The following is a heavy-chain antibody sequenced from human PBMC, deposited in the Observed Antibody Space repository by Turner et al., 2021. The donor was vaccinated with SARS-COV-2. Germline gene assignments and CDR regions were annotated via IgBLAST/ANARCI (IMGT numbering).Heavy chain of an antibody. Sequence: QVQLVQSGAEVKKPGASVKVSCKASGYTFTSYYMHWVRQAPGQGLEWMGIINPSGDRTGYAQKFQGRVTMTRDTSTSTVYMELSSLRSEDTAVYYCARVGGAFDIWGQGTMVTVSS. CDR2: INPSGDRT. CDR1: GYTFTSYY. CDR3: ARVGGAFDI. V-gene: IGHV1-46*01. J-gene: IGHJ3*02.